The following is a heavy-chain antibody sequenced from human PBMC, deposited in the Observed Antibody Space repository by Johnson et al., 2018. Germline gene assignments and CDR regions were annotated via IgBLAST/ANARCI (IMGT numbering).Heavy chain of an antibody. Sequence: QVQLVESGGGVVQXGRSXRLXCVASGFTFSRYGMHWVRQAPGKGLEWVAVISFDGSQRYYTDSVKGRFTISIDNSKNTLFVRMNSLRTEDTALYHCTKADGSGNYMDFWGKGTTVTVSS. V-gene: IGHV3-30*18. J-gene: IGHJ6*03. CDR2: ISFDGSQR. D-gene: IGHD3-10*01. CDR1: GFTFSRYG. CDR3: TKADGSGNYMDF.